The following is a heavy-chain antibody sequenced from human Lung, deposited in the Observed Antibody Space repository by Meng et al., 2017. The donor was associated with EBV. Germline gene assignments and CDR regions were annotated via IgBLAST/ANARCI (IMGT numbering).Heavy chain of an antibody. CDR2: INHSGST. CDR3: ARGRIIGDSSGYSDY. V-gene: IGHV4-34*01. D-gene: IGHD3-22*01. Sequence: LRQWGVGLLKPSETLALTRAVYGVSFSGYYLCWIRQPPGKGLEWIGEINHSGSTNYNPSLKSRVTISVDTSKNQFSLKLSSVTAADTAVYYCARGRIIGDSSGYSDYWGQGTLVTVSS. J-gene: IGHJ4*02. CDR1: GVSFSGYY.